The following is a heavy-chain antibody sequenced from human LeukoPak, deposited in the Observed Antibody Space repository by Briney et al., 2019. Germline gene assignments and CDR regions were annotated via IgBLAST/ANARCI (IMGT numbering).Heavy chain of an antibody. J-gene: IGHJ1*01. V-gene: IGHV3-23*01. Sequence: GGSLRLSCAASGFTFSNYAMSWVLQAPGKGLEWVSDISGGGGSTYYADSVKGRFTISRDNSKNTLYLQMNSLRAEDTAVYYCAKDGSSTGRAEYFQHWVQGTLVTVSS. D-gene: IGHD3-10*01. CDR2: ISGGGGST. CDR3: AKDGSSTGRAEYFQH. CDR1: GFTFSNYA.